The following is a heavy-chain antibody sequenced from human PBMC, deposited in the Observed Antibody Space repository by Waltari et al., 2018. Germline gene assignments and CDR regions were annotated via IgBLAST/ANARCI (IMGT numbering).Heavy chain of an antibody. CDR2: INMCGSST. J-gene: IGHJ3*02. D-gene: IGHD1-7*01. CDR3: ASGNSHAFDI. CDR1: GFTFSSYW. Sequence: EVQLVESGGGLIQPGGSLRLSCAASGFTFSSYWMHWVRQAPGKGLVGGRRINMCGSSTGNADSVKGRFTISRDNAKNTLYLQMNSLRAEDTAMYYCASGNSHAFDIWGQGTMVTVSS. V-gene: IGHV3-74*01.